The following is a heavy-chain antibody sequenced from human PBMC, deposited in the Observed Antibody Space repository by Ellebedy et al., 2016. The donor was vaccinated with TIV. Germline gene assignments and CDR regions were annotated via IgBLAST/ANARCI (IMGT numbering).Heavy chain of an antibody. V-gene: IGHV1-46*01. CDR3: ARDPGFYYYGSGRNYYYGMDV. J-gene: IGHJ6*02. D-gene: IGHD3-10*01. CDR2: INPSGGST. Sequence: ASVKVSXKASGYTFTSYGISWVRQAPGQGLEWMGIINPSGGSTSYAQKFQGRVTMTRDTSTSTVYMELSSLRSEDTAVYYCARDPGFYYYGSGRNYYYGMDVWGQGTMVTVSS. CDR1: GYTFTSYG.